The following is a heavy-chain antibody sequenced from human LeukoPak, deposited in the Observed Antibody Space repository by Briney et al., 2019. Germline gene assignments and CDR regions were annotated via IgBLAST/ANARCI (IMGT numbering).Heavy chain of an antibody. V-gene: IGHV3-23*01. CDR3: AKAMYSSGWYEGGYGMDV. J-gene: IGHJ6*02. CDR2: INGGGGTT. Sequence: GGSLRLSCAASGFAFSSYAMNWVRQAPGKGLEWVSAINGGGGTTYYAVSVKGRLTISRDNSKGTLYLQMNSLRAEDTAVYYCAKAMYSSGWYEGGYGMDVWGRGTTVTVSS. CDR1: GFAFSSYA. D-gene: IGHD6-19*01.